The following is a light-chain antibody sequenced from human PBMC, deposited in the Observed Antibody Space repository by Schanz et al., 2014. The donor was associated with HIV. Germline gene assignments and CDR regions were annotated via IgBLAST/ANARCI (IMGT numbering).Light chain of an antibody. Sequence: QSALTQPRSVSGSPGQSVTISCTGTNSDVGGYDYVSWYQQYPGKAPKLMIYDGYKRPSGVPDRFSGSNSGNTASLSISGLQAEDEADYYCCSYAGSYFFWVFGGGTKLTVL. CDR2: DGY. CDR3: CSYAGSYFFWV. CDR1: NSDVGGYDY. J-gene: IGLJ3*02. V-gene: IGLV2-11*01.